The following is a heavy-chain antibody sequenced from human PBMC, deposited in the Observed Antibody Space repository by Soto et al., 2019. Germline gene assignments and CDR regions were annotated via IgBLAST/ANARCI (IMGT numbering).Heavy chain of an antibody. Sequence: GGSLRLSCAASGFTFSSYWMSWVRQAPGKGLEWVANVKQDGSEKYYVDSVKGRFTISRDNAKNSLYLQMNSLRAEDTAVYYCARDRSLLSGYYDGMDVWGQGTTVTVSS. CDR3: ARDRSLLSGYYDGMDV. CDR1: GFTFSSYW. J-gene: IGHJ6*02. V-gene: IGHV3-7*03. CDR2: VKQDGSEK. D-gene: IGHD3-22*01.